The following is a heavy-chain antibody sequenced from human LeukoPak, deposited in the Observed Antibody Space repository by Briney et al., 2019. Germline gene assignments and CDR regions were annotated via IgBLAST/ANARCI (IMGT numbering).Heavy chain of an antibody. J-gene: IGHJ6*03. CDR1: GGSFSGYY. D-gene: IGHD6-19*01. V-gene: IGHV4-34*01. CDR2: INHSGST. CDR3: AREMGSGWGRVYYYMDV. Sequence: PSETLSLTCAVYGGSFSGYYWSWIRQPPGKGLEWIGEINHSGSTNYNPSLKSRVTISVDTSKNQFSLKLSSVTAADTAVYYCAREMGSGWGRVYYYMDVWGKGTTVTVSS.